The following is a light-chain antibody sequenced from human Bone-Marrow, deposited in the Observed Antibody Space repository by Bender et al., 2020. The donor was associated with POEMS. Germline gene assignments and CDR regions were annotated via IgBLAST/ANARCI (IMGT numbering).Light chain of an antibody. J-gene: IGLJ1*01. Sequence: QSALTQPPSASGSPGQSVTISCTGTSSDVGGFNFVSWVQQHPGKAPKLIIYEVTKRPAGFPDRFSGSKSDNTASLTVAGLQAEDEADYYCISYESTYFGFGTGTKVTVL. V-gene: IGLV2-8*01. CDR2: EVT. CDR1: SSDVGGFNF. CDR3: ISYESTYFG.